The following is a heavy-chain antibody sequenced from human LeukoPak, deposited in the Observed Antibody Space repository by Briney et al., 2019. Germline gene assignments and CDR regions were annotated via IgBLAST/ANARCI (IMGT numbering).Heavy chain of an antibody. CDR2: IDPTGLT. J-gene: IGHJ4*02. V-gene: IGHV4-4*09. Sequence: SETLSLTCTVSVGSISGHYWSWIRQSPGKGLEWIGYIDPTGLTSYNPSLNSRVTISEDTSKNQFSLKVRSVTTADTAVYFCARQTPYSGNHYFDYWGQGTLVTVSS. CDR3: ARQTPYSGNHYFDY. D-gene: IGHD1-26*01. CDR1: VGSISGHY.